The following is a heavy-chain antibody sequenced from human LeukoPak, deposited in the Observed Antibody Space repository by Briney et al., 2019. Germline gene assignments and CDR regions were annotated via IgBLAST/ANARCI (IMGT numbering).Heavy chain of an antibody. CDR2: INHSGST. J-gene: IGHJ6*03. D-gene: IGHD6-6*01. V-gene: IGHV4-34*01. CDR3: AREEYSSSSWYMDV. Sequence: SETLSLTCAVYGGSFSGYYWSWIRQPPGKGLEWIGEINHSGSTNYNPSLKSRVTISVDTSKNQFSLKLSSVTAADTAVYYCAREEYSSSSWYMDVWGKGTTVTVSS. CDR1: GGSFSGYY.